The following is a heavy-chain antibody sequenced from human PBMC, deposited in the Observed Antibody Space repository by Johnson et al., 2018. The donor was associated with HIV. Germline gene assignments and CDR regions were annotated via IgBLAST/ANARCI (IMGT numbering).Heavy chain of an antibody. V-gene: IGHV3-7*02. CDR2: IKQDGSET. CDR3: AKASHWAFDI. CDR1: GFTFDDYA. D-gene: IGHD1-1*01. J-gene: IGHJ3*02. Sequence: VQLVESGGGLVQPGRSLRLSCAASGFTFDDYAMHWVRQAPGKGLEWVAKIKQDGSETYYADSVKGRFTISRDNSKNTLYLQMNSLRGEDTAVYYCAKASHWAFDIWGQGTMVTVSS.